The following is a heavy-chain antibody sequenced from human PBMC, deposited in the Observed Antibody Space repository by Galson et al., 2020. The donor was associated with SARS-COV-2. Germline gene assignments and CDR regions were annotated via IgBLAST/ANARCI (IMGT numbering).Heavy chain of an antibody. CDR2: ISYDGSNK. Sequence: GESLKISCAASGFTFSSYGMHWVRQAPGKGLEWVAVISYDGSNKYYADSVKGRFTISRDNSKNTLYLQMNSLRAEDTAVYYCAKDRSVWGSYRYTEAFYYGMDVWGQGTTVTVSS. CDR1: GFTFSSYG. V-gene: IGHV3-30*18. J-gene: IGHJ6*02. CDR3: AKDRSVWGSYRYTEAFYYGMDV. D-gene: IGHD3-16*02.